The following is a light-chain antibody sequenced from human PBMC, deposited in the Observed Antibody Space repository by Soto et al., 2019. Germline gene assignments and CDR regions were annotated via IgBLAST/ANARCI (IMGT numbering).Light chain of an antibody. CDR1: QTILNTSNNKND. CDR3: QQFSSPPFFP. J-gene: IGKJ2*01. V-gene: IGKV4-1*01. CDR2: WAS. Sequence: DIVITQSPDSLAVSLGERATINCKSSQTILNTSNNKNDLAWYQQKPGQPPKVLIYWASTRESGVPDRFSGSGSGTDFTLTISSLQAEDVAIYYCQQFSSPPFFPFGQGTKVDIK.